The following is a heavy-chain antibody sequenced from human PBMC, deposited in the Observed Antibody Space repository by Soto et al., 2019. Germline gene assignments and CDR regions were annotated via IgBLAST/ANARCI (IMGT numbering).Heavy chain of an antibody. Sequence: EVQLLESGGGLVQPGGSLRLSCAASGFTFSSYAMSWVRQAPGKGLEWVSAISGSGGSTYYADSVKGRFTIARDNSKNTLHLQMNSLRAEDTAVYYCAKGERYYYGSGSCDYWGQVTLVTVSS. J-gene: IGHJ4*02. D-gene: IGHD3-10*01. V-gene: IGHV3-23*01. CDR1: GFTFSSYA. CDR3: AKGERYYYGSGSCDY. CDR2: ISGSGGST.